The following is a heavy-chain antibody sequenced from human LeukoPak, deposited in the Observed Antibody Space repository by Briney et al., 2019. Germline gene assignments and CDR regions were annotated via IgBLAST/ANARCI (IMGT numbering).Heavy chain of an antibody. V-gene: IGHV3-11*06. Sequence: GFPFIDYGMECGPQAPRKRQKRNSYIGIDSGNTKYADSVRGRFTISADKAKNSLYLQMNSLRVEDTAVYYCARDHNCAFDNWGQGTLVSVAS. CDR2: IGIDSGNT. D-gene: IGHD1-1*01. CDR3: ARDHNCAFDN. J-gene: IGHJ4*02. CDR1: GFPFIDYG.